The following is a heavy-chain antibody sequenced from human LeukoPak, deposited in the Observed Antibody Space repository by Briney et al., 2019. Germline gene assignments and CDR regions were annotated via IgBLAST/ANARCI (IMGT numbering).Heavy chain of an antibody. D-gene: IGHD4-23*01. Sequence: GGSLRLSCAASGFTFSSYDMHWVRQATGKGLEWVSAIGTAGDTYYPGSVKGRFTISRENAKNSLYLQMNSLRAGDTAVYYCARRATGTVVRGAYYYYMDVWGKGTTVTVSS. CDR2: IGTAGDT. V-gene: IGHV3-13*01. CDR1: GFTFSSYD. CDR3: ARRATGTVVRGAYYYYMDV. J-gene: IGHJ6*03.